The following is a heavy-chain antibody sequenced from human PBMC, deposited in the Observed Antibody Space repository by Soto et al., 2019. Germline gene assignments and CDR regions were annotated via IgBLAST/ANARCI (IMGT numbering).Heavy chain of an antibody. J-gene: IGHJ4*02. D-gene: IGHD3-10*01. CDR2: ISYDGSNK. CDR1: GFTFSSYG. CDR3: AKQIENRGVKPPFDY. Sequence: LSLTCAASGFTFSSYGMHWVRQAPGKGLEWVAVISYDGSNKFYADSVKGRFTISRDNSKNTLYLQMNSLRTEDTAVYYCAKQIENRGVKPPFDYWGQGTLVTVSS. V-gene: IGHV3-30*18.